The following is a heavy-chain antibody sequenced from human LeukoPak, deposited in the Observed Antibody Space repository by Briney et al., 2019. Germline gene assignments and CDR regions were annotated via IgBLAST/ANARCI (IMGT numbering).Heavy chain of an antibody. V-gene: IGHV3-48*03. CDR3: ARRLPYYGMDV. CDR1: GFTFSSYE. CDR2: IGGIGSI. Sequence: PGGSLILSCAASGFTFSSYEIHWVRQAPGKGLEWVSNIGGIGSIIYADSVKGRFTISTDSAKSSVYLQMNSLRAEDTAVYYCARRLPYYGMDVWGQGTTVTVSS. J-gene: IGHJ6*02.